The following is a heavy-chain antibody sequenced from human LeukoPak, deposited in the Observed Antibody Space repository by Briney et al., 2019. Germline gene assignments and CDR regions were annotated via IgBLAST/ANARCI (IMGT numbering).Heavy chain of an antibody. CDR1: GFTFSSYA. CDR2: ISGSGGST. J-gene: IGHJ4*02. D-gene: IGHD4-17*01. CDR3: AILRGPYYFDS. Sequence: PGGSLRLSCAACGFTFSSYAMSWVRQAPGKGLEWVSAISGSGGSTYYADSVKGRFTISRDKSKNALYLQMNSLRAEDTAVYYCAILRGPYYFDSWGQGTLVTVSS. V-gene: IGHV3-23*01.